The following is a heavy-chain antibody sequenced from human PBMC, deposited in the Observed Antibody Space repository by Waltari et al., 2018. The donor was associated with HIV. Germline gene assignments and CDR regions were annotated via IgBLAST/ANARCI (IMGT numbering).Heavy chain of an antibody. CDR1: GGSITSGDYY. CDR2: VYTSGSA. Sequence: QVQLQESGPGLVKPSQTLSLTCTVSGGSITSGDYYWTWIRQPAGKGLEWIGRVYTSGSANYNPALRSRATMSLDTSKTQFPLKLTSVTATDPAVYYCARGLDSLTGHYHWFLDVWGRGTLVTVSS. CDR3: ARGLDSLTGHYHWFLDV. J-gene: IGHJ2*01. V-gene: IGHV4-61*02. D-gene: IGHD3-9*01.